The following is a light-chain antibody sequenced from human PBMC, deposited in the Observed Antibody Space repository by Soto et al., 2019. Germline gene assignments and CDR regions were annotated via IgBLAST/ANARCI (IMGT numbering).Light chain of an antibody. CDR3: QQLNTYPLIT. CDR2: AAS. V-gene: IGKV1-9*01. Sequence: DIQLTQSPSFLSASVGDRVTITCRASQGISSYLAWYQQKPGKAPKLLIYAASTLQSGVPSRFSGSGSGTEFTLTICSLQPEDFATYYCQQLNTYPLITFGQGTRLEIK. J-gene: IGKJ5*01. CDR1: QGISSY.